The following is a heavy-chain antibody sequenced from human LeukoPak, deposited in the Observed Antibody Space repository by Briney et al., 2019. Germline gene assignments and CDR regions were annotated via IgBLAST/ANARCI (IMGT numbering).Heavy chain of an antibody. V-gene: IGHV3-21*01. CDR3: ARGNWNAASDY. Sequence: KSGGSLRLSCAASGFTSSSYSMNWVRQAPGKGLEWVSSISSSSSYIYYADSVKGRFTISRDNAKNSLYLQMNSLRAEDTAVYYCARGNWNAASDYWGQGTLVTVSS. CDR1: GFTSSSYS. J-gene: IGHJ4*02. D-gene: IGHD1-20*01. CDR2: ISSSSSYI.